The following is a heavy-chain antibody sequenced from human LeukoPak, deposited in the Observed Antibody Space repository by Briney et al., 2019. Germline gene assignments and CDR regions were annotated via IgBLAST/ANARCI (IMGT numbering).Heavy chain of an antibody. J-gene: IGHJ5*02. V-gene: IGHV3-9*01. CDR3: VKDQTTVSLSGWFDP. Sequence: GRSLRLSCAASGFIFDDYAMHWVRQAPGKGLEWVSGISWDSGIIGYADSVKGRFTIGRDNAKNSLYLQMDRLRPEDTALYYCVKDQTTVSLSGWFDPWGQGTLVTVSS. CDR2: ISWDSGII. CDR1: GFIFDDYA. D-gene: IGHD4-17*01.